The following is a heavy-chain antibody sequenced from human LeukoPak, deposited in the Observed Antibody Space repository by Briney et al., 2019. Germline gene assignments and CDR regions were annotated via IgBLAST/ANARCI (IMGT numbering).Heavy chain of an antibody. CDR2: ISDSGVDT. CDR3: ANGNSNSPKDY. J-gene: IGHJ4*02. V-gene: IGHV3-23*01. CDR1: GSTFSDYA. D-gene: IGHD2-2*01. Sequence: PGGSLRLSCAASGSTFSDYAMSWLRQAPGRGLEWVSAISDSGVDTYYADSVKGRFTMSRDNSKSTLYLQMNRLRAEDTAVYYCANGNSNSPKDYWGQGTLVTVAS.